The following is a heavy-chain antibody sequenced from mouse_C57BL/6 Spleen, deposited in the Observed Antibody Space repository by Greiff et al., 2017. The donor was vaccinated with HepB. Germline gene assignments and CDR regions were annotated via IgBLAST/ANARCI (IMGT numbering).Heavy chain of an antibody. CDR3: ARDNYSDY. D-gene: IGHD2-12*01. CDR2: ISDGGSYT. J-gene: IGHJ2*01. V-gene: IGHV5-4*01. Sequence: VQLKESGGGLVKPGGSLKLSCAASGFTFSSYAMSWVRQTPEKRLEWVATISDGGSYTYYPDNVKGRFTISRDNAKNNLYLQMSHLKSEDTAMYYCARDNYSDYWGQGTTLTVSS. CDR1: GFTFSSYA.